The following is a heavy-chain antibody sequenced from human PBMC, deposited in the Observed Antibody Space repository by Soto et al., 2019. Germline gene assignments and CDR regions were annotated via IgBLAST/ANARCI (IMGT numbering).Heavy chain of an antibody. D-gene: IGHD3-22*01. CDR2: IYYSGST. CDR1: GDSISSADYY. V-gene: IGHV4-30-4*08. CDR3: ARGLSQAYYYDSSGHHYFDY. J-gene: IGHJ4*02. Sequence: TLSLTCTVSGDSISSADYYWSWIRQPPGKGLEWIGYIYYSGSTYYNPSLKSRVTISVDTSKNQFSLKLSSVTAADTAVYYCARGLSQAYYYDSSGHHYFDYWGQGTLVTVSS.